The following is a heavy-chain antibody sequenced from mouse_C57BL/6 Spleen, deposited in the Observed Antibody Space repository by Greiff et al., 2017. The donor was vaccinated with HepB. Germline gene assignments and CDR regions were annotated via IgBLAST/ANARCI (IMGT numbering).Heavy chain of an antibody. CDR3: ASTYYYGSSFDY. CDR1: GYTFTDYY. V-gene: IGHV1-19*01. CDR2: INPYNGGT. Sequence: EVQLQQSGPVLVKPGASVKMSCKASGYTFTDYYMNWVKQSHGKSLEWIGVINPYNGGTSYNQKFKGKATLTVDKSSSTAYMELNSLTSEDSAVYYCASTYYYGSSFDYWGQGTTLTVSS. D-gene: IGHD1-1*01. J-gene: IGHJ2*01.